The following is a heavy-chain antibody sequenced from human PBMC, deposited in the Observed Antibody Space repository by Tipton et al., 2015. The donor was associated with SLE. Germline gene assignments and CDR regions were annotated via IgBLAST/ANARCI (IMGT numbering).Heavy chain of an antibody. Sequence: TLSLTCAVNGGSFSGYYWNWVRQSPGKGLEWIGQSNHSGTASYNPSLQSRVTLSVDTSKNHFTLSLSFVTAADTAVYYCARGRALNYDSSAFGNWGQGTLVTVSS. D-gene: IGHD3-22*01. J-gene: IGHJ4*02. CDR3: ARGRALNYDSSAFGN. CDR2: SNHSGTA. V-gene: IGHV4-34*01. CDR1: GGSFSGYY.